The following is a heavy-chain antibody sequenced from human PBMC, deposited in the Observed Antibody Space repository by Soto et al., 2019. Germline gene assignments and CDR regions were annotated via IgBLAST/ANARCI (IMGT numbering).Heavy chain of an antibody. CDR2: IVVGSGNT. CDR1: GFRFTSTA. Sequence: SVKFSCNSSGFRFTSTALQWVRRSRGQRLEWIGWIVVGSGNTNYAQKFQERVTITRDVSTSTAYMELSSLRSEDTAVYYCAADRPPGYWGQGTLVTVSS. J-gene: IGHJ4*02. V-gene: IGHV1-58*01. CDR3: AADRPPGY.